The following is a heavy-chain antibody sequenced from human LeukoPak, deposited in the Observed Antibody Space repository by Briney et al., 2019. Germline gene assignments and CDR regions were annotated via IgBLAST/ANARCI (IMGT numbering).Heavy chain of an antibody. J-gene: IGHJ4*02. CDR1: GFTFSSYW. CDR3: ARDQRGILTVDD. Sequence: GGSLRPSCAASGFTFSSYWVSWVRQAPGKGLEWVANIKQDGSEKYYVDSVKGRFTIFRDNAKHSLYQQMNSLRAEDTAVYYCARDQRGILTVDDWGQGTLVTVSS. CDR2: IKQDGSEK. D-gene: IGHD3-9*01. V-gene: IGHV3-7*01.